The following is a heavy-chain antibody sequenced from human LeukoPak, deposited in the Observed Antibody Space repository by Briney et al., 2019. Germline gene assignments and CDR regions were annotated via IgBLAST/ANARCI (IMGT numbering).Heavy chain of an antibody. CDR2: IYHSGST. CDR1: GYSISSGYF. CDR3: AREASGYYYYFDY. V-gene: IGHV4-38-2*02. Sequence: SETLSRTCTVSGYSISSGYFWGWIRQPPGKGLECIGTIYHSGSTYYNPSLKSRVTISVDTSKNQFSLKLSSVTAADTAVYYCAREASGYYYYFDYWGQGTLVTVSS. J-gene: IGHJ4*02. D-gene: IGHD3-22*01.